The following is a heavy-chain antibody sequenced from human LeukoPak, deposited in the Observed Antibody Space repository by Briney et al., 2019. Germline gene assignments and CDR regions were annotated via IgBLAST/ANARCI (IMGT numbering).Heavy chain of an antibody. D-gene: IGHD3-3*01. Sequence: GGSLRLSCAASGFTFSSYWMHWVRQAPGKGLLWVSRINSDGSSTSYADSVKGRFTISRDNAKNTLYLQMNSLRAEDTAVYYCARVMSVYDFWSGYGNWGQGTLVTVSS. CDR3: ARVMSVYDFWSGYGN. CDR1: GFTFSSYW. V-gene: IGHV3-74*01. J-gene: IGHJ4*02. CDR2: INSDGSST.